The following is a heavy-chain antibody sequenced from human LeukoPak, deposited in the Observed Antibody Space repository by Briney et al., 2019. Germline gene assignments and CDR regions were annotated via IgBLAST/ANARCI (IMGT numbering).Heavy chain of an antibody. CDR3: ARQSYYDFWSGYYYFDY. CDR2: INPNSGGT. D-gene: IGHD3-3*01. J-gene: IGHJ4*02. Sequence: ASVKVSCKAPGYTFTGYYMHWVRQAPGQGLEWMGWINPNSGGTNYAQKFQGRVTMTRDTSISTAYMALSRLRSDDTAVYYCARQSYYDFWSGYYYFDYWGQGTLVTVSS. CDR1: GYTFTGYY. V-gene: IGHV1-2*02.